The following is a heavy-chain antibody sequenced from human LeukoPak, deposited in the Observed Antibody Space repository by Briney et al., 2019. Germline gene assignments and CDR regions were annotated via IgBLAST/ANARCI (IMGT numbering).Heavy chain of an antibody. D-gene: IGHD4-23*01. V-gene: IGHV3-21*01. CDR2: ISSSSSYI. CDR3: ARGAHKRDDYGGFFDY. Sequence: GGSLRLSCAASGFTFSTYSMNWVRQAPGKGLEWVSSISSSSSYIYYADSVKGRFTISRDNAKNSLYLQMNSLRAEDTAVYYCARGAHKRDDYGGFFDYWGQGTLVTVSS. CDR1: GFTFSTYS. J-gene: IGHJ4*02.